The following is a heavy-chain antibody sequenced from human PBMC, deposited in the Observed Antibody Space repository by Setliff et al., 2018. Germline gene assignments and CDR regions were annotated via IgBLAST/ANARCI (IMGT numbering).Heavy chain of an antibody. CDR2: INHSGST. J-gene: IGHJ4*02. CDR1: GGSFSGYY. CDR3: ARHAAVPAAMHYFDY. V-gene: IGHV4-34*01. Sequence: SETLSLTCAVYGGSFSGYYWSWIRQPPGKGLEWIGEINHSGSTKYNPSLNSRVALSIDTSKNQFSLKLSSATAADTAVYYCARHAAVPAAMHYFDYWGQGTLVTVSS. D-gene: IGHD2-2*01.